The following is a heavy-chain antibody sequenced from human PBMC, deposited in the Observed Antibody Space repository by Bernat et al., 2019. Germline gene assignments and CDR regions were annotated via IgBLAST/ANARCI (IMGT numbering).Heavy chain of an antibody. V-gene: IGHV3-23*01. CDR2: ISGSGGST. CDR1: GFTFSSYA. J-gene: IGHJ2*01. D-gene: IGHD6-13*01. CDR3: AKAPGIAAAGTRYFDL. Sequence: EVQLLESGGGLVQPGGSLRLSCAASGFTFSSYAMSWVRQAPGKGPEWVSAISGSGGSTYYADSVKGRFTISRDNSKNTLYLQMNSLRAEDTAVYYCAKAPGIAAAGTRYFDLWGRGTLVTVSS.